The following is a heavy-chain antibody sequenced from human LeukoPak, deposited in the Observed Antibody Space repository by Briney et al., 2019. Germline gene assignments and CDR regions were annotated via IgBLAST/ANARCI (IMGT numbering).Heavy chain of an antibody. D-gene: IGHD5-12*01. CDR1: GGSFSGYY. V-gene: IGHV4-34*01. J-gene: IGHJ5*02. Sequence: SETLSLTCAVYGGSFSGYYWSWIRQPPGKGLEWIGEINHSGSTNYNPSLKSRVTISVDTSKNQFSLKLSSVTAADTAVCYCARGADIVENWFDPWGQGTLVTVSS. CDR2: INHSGST. CDR3: ARGADIVENWFDP.